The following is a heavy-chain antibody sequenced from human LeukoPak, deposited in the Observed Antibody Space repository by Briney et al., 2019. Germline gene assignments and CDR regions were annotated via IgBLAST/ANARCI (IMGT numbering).Heavy chain of an antibody. CDR1: GLTFSSYA. Sequence: GRSLRLSCAASGLTFSSYAMHWVRQAPGKGLEWVAVISYDGSNKYYADSVKGRFTISRDNSKNTLYLQMNSLRAEDTAVYYCARDPLLLEWLFYFDYWGQGTLVTVSS. D-gene: IGHD3-3*01. CDR2: ISYDGSNK. CDR3: ARDPLLLEWLFYFDY. V-gene: IGHV3-30-3*01. J-gene: IGHJ4*02.